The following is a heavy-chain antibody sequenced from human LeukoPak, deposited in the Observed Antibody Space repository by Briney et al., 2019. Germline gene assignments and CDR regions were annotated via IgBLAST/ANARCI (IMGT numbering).Heavy chain of an antibody. CDR2: ITGSSTWT. D-gene: IGHD7-27*01. V-gene: IGHV3-23*01. CDR1: GFNLSSYA. Sequence: GGSLRLSCAASGFNLSSYAMTWVRQAPGKGLEWVSGITGSSTWTYYADSVRGRFTISRDNSKNTLHLQMNNLTADDTAIYYCARELVSLGTGYFDLWGRGTLVTVSS. J-gene: IGHJ2*01. CDR3: ARELVSLGTGYFDL.